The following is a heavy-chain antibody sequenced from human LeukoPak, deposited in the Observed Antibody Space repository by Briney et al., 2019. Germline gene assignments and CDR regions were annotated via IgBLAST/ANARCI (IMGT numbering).Heavy chain of an antibody. V-gene: IGHV1-58*02. CDR3: AAYYYDSSGYYPLYYFDY. D-gene: IGHD3-22*01. Sequence: ASVKVSCKASGFTFTSSTMQWVRQARGQRLEWIGWIVVGSGNTNYAQKFQERVTITRDMSTSTAYMELSSLRSEDTAVYYCAAYYYDSSGYYPLYYFDYWGQGTLVTVSS. J-gene: IGHJ4*02. CDR1: GFTFTSST. CDR2: IVVGSGNT.